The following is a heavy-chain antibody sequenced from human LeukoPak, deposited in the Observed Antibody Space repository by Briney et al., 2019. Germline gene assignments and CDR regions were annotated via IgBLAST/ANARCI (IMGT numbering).Heavy chain of an antibody. CDR1: GFTFSSYA. D-gene: IGHD3-10*01. V-gene: IGHV3-23*01. J-gene: IGHJ4*02. CDR3: ARDKVYYGSGTYGY. CDR2: ISGSGDNT. Sequence: GGSLRLSCAAYGFTFSSYAMSWVRQAPGKGLEWVSAISGSGDNTYYADSVKRRFTISRDNAKNTLYLQMNSLRAEDTAVYCCARDKVYYGSGTYGYWGQGTLVTVSS.